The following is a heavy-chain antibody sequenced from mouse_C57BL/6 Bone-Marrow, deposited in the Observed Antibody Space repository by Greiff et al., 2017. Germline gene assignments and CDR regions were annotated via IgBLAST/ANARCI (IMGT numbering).Heavy chain of an antibody. J-gene: IGHJ2*01. CDR1: GFTFTDYY. CDR3: ARWREGAFDY. Sequence: DVQLVESGGGLVQPGGSLSLSCAASGFTFTDYYMSWVRQPPGKALEWLGFIRNKANGYTTEYSASVKGRFTISRDNSQSILYLQMNALRAEDSATYYCARWREGAFDYWGQGTTLTVSS. V-gene: IGHV7-3*01. CDR2: IRNKANGYTT.